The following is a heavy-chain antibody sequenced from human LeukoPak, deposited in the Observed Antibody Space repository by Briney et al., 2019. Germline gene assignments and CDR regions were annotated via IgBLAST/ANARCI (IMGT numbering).Heavy chain of an antibody. Sequence: GASVKVSCKASGGTFSIYAISWVRQAPGQGLEWMGGIIPIFGTANYAQKFQGRVTITADESTSTAYMELSSLRSEDTAVYYCARDWYYYDSSGYYYALRYWGQGTLVTVSS. CDR3: ARDWYYYDSSGYYYALRY. V-gene: IGHV1-69*01. J-gene: IGHJ4*02. CDR2: IIPIFGTA. CDR1: GGTFSIYA. D-gene: IGHD3-22*01.